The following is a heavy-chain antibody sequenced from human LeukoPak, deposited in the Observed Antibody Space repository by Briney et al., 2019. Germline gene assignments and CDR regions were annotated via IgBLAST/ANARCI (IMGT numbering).Heavy chain of an antibody. J-gene: IGHJ6*02. CDR3: ARVEAVAYYYYGMDV. D-gene: IGHD6-19*01. CDR1: GASFSDFY. V-gene: IGHV4-59*08. CDR2: VSDSGGT. Sequence: SETLSLTCTVSGASFSDFYWSWIRQSPGRGLEWIGYVSDSGGTSYNPSLKSRVTLSVDTSKNQFFLNLNSVTAADTAVYYCARVEAVAYYYYGMDVWGQGTTVTVSS.